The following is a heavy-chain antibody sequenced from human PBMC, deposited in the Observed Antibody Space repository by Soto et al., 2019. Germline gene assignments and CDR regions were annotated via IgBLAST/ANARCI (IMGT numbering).Heavy chain of an antibody. D-gene: IGHD6-19*01. CDR2: INSDGSST. J-gene: IGHJ4*02. CDR3: AKEGEGAVAGNEEFDY. Sequence: SGGSLRLSCAASGFTFSSYWMHWVRQAPGKGLVWVSRINSDGSSTSYADSVKGRFTISRDNSKNTLYLQMNSLRAEDTAVYYCAKEGEGAVAGNEEFDYWGQGTLVTVSS. CDR1: GFTFSSYW. V-gene: IGHV3-74*01.